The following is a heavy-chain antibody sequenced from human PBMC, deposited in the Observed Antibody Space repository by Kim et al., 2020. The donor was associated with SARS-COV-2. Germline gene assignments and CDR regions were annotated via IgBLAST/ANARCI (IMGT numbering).Heavy chain of an antibody. CDR1: GFTFADYA. D-gene: IGHD4-17*01. CDR2: ISWDDSST. J-gene: IGHJ3*01. CDR3: AKDKRWLQFD. Sequence: GGSLRLSCTASGFTFADYALHWVRQAPGKGLEWVSLISWDDSSTFYADSVKGRFTISRDNSKNSLYLQMNSLRPEDTALYYCAKDKRWLQFD. V-gene: IGHV3-43D*03.